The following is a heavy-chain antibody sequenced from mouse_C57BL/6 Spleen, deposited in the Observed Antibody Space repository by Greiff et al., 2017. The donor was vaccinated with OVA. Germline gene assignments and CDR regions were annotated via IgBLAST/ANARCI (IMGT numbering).Heavy chain of an antibody. CDR3: ASGQLRLRSYFDY. Sequence: VQLQQPGAELVKPGASVKLSCKASGYTFTSYWMQWVKQRPGQGLEWIGEIDPSDSYTNYNQKFKGKATLTVDTSSSTAYMQLSSLTSEYSAVYYCASGQLRLRSYFDYWGQGTTLTVSS. V-gene: IGHV1-50*01. D-gene: IGHD3-2*02. CDR2: IDPSDSYT. J-gene: IGHJ2*01. CDR1: GYTFTSYW.